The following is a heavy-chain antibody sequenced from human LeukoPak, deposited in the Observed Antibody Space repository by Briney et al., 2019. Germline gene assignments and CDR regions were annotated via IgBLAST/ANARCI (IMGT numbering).Heavy chain of an antibody. CDR1: GGSTGSHIYW. CDR2: VSFFGTT. D-gene: IGHD3-16*01. CDR3: ARLPSTDYSIDN. Sequence: SGTLSLTCTVSGGSTGSHIYWWGWFRQPPGKGLAWIGSVSFFGTTSYNPSLRSRVTISVDTSKKEFSLNLRSVTAADTAIYYCARLPSTDYSIDNWGQGTLVTVPS. J-gene: IGHJ4*02. V-gene: IGHV4-39*01.